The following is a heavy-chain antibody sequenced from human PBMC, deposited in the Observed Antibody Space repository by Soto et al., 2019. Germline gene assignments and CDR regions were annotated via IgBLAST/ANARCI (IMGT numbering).Heavy chain of an antibody. D-gene: IGHD1-26*01. J-gene: IGHJ4*02. Sequence: SETLSLTCAVYGGPFRGYYWSWVRQPPGKGLEWIGEINHSGSTNYSPSLKSRVTMSADTSKNQFSLKLNSVTAADTAVYYCARDSGAYQPFDSWGRGTLVTVSS. CDR3: ARDSGAYQPFDS. CDR1: GGPFRGYY. V-gene: IGHV4-34*01. CDR2: INHSGST.